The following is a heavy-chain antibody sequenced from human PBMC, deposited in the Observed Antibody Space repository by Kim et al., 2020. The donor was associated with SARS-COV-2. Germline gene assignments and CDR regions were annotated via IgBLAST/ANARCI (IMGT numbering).Heavy chain of an antibody. Sequence: GGSLRLSCAASGFTFSSYAMSWVRQAPGKGLEWVSAISGSGGSTYYADSVKGRFTISRDNSKNTLYLQMNSLRADDTAVYYCAKVSYSYGYEWLSYCYYMDVWGEGPPVTVS. CDR2: ISGSGGST. CDR3: AKVSYSYGYEWLSYCYYMDV. CDR1: GFTFSSYA. V-gene: IGHV3-23*01. D-gene: IGHD5-18*01. J-gene: IGHJ6*03.